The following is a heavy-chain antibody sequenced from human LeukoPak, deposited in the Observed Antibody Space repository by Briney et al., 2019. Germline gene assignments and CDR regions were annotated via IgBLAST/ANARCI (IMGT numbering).Heavy chain of an antibody. CDR2: ISAYNGNT. V-gene: IGHV1-18*01. J-gene: IGHJ4*02. Sequence: GASVKVSCKASGFTFIKFGITWVRQAPGQGLELVGWISAYNGNTNYAQKFQGRVTMTTDSSTTTAYMELRSLRSDDTAVYYCARDPTNTSGRNVYLDHWGQGTLVTVSS. CDR1: GFTFIKFG. D-gene: IGHD6-19*01. CDR3: ARDPTNTSGRNVYLDH.